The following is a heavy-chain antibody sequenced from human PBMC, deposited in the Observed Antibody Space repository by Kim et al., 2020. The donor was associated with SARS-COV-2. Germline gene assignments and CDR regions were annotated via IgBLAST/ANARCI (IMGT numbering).Heavy chain of an antibody. Sequence: GGSLRLSCAASGFTFSSYSMNWVRQAPGKGLEWVSSISSSSSYIYYADSVKGRFTISRDNAKNSLYLQMNSLRAEDTAVYYCARDLRPYRFLEGDAFDIWGQGTMVTVSS. V-gene: IGHV3-21*01. CDR1: GFTFSSYS. J-gene: IGHJ3*02. CDR3: ARDLRPYRFLEGDAFDI. D-gene: IGHD3-3*01. CDR2: ISSSSSYI.